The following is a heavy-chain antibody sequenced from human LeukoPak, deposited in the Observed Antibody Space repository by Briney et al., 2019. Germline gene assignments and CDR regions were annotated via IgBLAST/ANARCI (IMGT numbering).Heavy chain of an antibody. V-gene: IGHV4-61*02. D-gene: IGHD3-10*01. Sequence: SQTLSLTCTVSGGSISSGSYYWSWIRQPAGKGLEWIGRIYTSGSTNYNPSLKSRVTISVDTSKNQFSLKLSSVTAADTAVYYCARDLTLYGSGSYHHNWFDPWGQGTLVTVSS. J-gene: IGHJ5*02. CDR1: GGSISSGSYY. CDR3: ARDLTLYGSGSYHHNWFDP. CDR2: IYTSGST.